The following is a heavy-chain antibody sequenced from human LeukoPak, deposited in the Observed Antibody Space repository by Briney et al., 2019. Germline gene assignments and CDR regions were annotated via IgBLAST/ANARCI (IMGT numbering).Heavy chain of an antibody. D-gene: IGHD2-8*01. CDR1: GFTFSSYA. V-gene: IGHV3-23*01. CDR2: ISGSGVTT. J-gene: IGHJ6*03. CDR3: AKALNPNSFFYYMDV. Sequence: GGSLRLSCAASGFTFSSYALNWVRQAPGKGLEWVAIISGSGVTTDYADSVKGRFTISRDNSKNTLYLQMNSLRAEDTAVYYCAKALNPNSFFYYMDVWGKGTTVTVSS.